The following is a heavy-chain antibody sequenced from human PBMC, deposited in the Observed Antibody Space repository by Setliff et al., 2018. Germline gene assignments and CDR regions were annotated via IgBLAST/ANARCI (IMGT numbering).Heavy chain of an antibody. CDR2: IYYSGST. D-gene: IGHD4-4*01. Sequence: ASETLSLTCTVSGGSISSSSYYWGWIRQPPGKGLEWIGSIYYSGSTYYNPSLKSRVTISVDTSKNQFSLKLSSVTAADTAVYYCASNALPHYDYSNYEGLYDYYYYMDVWGKGTTVTVSS. CDR3: ASNALPHYDYSNYEGLYDYYYYMDV. V-gene: IGHV4-39*01. CDR1: GGSISSSSYY. J-gene: IGHJ6*03.